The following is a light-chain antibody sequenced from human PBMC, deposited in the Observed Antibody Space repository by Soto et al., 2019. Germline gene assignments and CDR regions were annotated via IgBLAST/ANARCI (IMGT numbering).Light chain of an antibody. CDR1: QSIRSY. Sequence: DIQMTQSPSSLSASVGDRVTITCRASQSIRSYLNWYQQKLGKAPKLLIYTASNLESGVPSRFNCNGSGTDFTLTINKLQPEDFATYYCQQSYSSPQTFGQGTKVEI. CDR3: QQSYSSPQT. J-gene: IGKJ1*01. V-gene: IGKV1-39*01. CDR2: TAS.